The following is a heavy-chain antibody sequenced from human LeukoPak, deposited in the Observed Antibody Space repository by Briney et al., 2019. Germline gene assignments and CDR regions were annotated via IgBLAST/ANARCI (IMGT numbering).Heavy chain of an antibody. CDR2: MNPNSCNT. CDR3: ARGSSGSYGSYYMDV. J-gene: IGHJ6*03. Sequence: ASVKVSCKASGYTFTSYDINWVRQATGQGLEWMGWMNPNSCNTGYAQKFQGRVTMTRNTSISTAYMELSSLRSEDTAVYYCARGSSGSYGSYYMDVWGKGTTVTISS. CDR1: GYTFTSYD. V-gene: IGHV1-8*01. D-gene: IGHD3-10*01.